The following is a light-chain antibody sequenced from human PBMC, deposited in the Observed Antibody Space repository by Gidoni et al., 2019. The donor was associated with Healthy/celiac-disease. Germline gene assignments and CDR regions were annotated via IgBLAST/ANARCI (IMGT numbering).Light chain of an antibody. CDR3: AAWDDTLSGWV. V-gene: IGLV1-47*01. CDR1: SSNSGSNY. J-gene: IGLJ3*02. CDR2: RNN. Sequence: GQRVTISCSGSSSNSGSNYVYWYHHLPGTAPKLLIYRNNQRPSGVPDLFSGSKSGTSASLAISGLRSEDEADYYCAAWDDTLSGWVFGGGTKLTVL.